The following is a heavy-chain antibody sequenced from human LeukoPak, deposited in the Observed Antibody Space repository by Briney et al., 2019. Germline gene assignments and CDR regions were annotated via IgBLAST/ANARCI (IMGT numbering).Heavy chain of an antibody. V-gene: IGHV3-30*02. CDR1: AFTFSSYG. J-gene: IGHJ6*04. CDR2: IQYDRTNE. CDR3: ARRFAAQLAFVDV. D-gene: IGHD3-3*02. Sequence: GGSLRLSCAASAFTFSSYGMHWVRQAPGKGLEWVAYIQYDRTNEQYAHSVKGRFRISRDNSNNILYLQMNSLRTEDTAVYYCARRFAAQLAFVDVWGKGTTVTISS.